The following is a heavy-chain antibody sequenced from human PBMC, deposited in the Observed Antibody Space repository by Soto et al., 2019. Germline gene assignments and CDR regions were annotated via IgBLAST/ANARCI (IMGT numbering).Heavy chain of an antibody. J-gene: IGHJ3*02. Sequence: EVQLVESGGGLVQPGGSLRLSCAASGFTFSSYWMSWVRQAPGKGLEWVANIKQDGSEKYYVDSVKGRFTISRDNAKNSLYQQMNSLRAEDTAVYYCAREELGTVTPEAWDAFDIWGQGTMVTVSS. CDR1: GFTFSSYW. V-gene: IGHV3-7*01. CDR3: AREELGTVTPEAWDAFDI. D-gene: IGHD4-17*01. CDR2: IKQDGSEK.